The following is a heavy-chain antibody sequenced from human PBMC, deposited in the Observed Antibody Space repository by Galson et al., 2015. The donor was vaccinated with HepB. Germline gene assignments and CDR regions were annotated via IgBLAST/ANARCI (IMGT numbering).Heavy chain of an antibody. V-gene: IGHV3-20*04. CDR1: GFIFDDYG. J-gene: IGHJ6*02. Sequence: SLRLSCAASGFIFDDYGMSWVRQAPGKGLEWVSGINWNGGSTGYADSVKGRFTISRDNAKNSPYLQMNSLRAEDTALYYCARHGVSAAGTYYYYYYGMDVWGQGTTVTVSS. CDR3: ARHGVSAAGTYYYYYYGMDV. D-gene: IGHD6-13*01. CDR2: INWNGGST.